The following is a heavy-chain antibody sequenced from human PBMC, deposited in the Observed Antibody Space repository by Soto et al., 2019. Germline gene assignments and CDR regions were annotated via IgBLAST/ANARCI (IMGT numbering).Heavy chain of an antibody. V-gene: IGHV1-69*10. J-gene: IGHJ3*02. Sequence: ASVKVSCKASGGTFSSYAISWVRQAPGQGPEWMGGIIPIFGIANYAQKFQGRVTITADKSTSTAYMELSSLRSEDTAVYYCAIRSRSSFAFDIWGQGTMVTVSS. D-gene: IGHD6-6*01. CDR3: AIRSRSSFAFDI. CDR1: GGTFSSYA. CDR2: IIPIFGIA.